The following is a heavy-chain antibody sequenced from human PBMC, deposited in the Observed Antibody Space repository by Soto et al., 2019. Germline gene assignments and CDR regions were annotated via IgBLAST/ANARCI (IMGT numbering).Heavy chain of an antibody. Sequence: LGESLKISCQASGYDFINDWIAWVRQPPGRGLEWMGMIYPGDLDIRYKPSFRGRVTISADKAITTAFVQWGSLKASDSAIYYCARFRAPRRQLISMCFHIWGLGTLVNVSS. CDR1: GYDFINDW. J-gene: IGHJ3*02. D-gene: IGHD6-6*01. CDR2: IYPGDLDI. CDR3: ARFRAPRRQLISMCFHI. V-gene: IGHV5-51*01.